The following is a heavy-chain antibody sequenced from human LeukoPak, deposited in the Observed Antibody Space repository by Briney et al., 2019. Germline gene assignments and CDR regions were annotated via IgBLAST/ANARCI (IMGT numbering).Heavy chain of an antibody. J-gene: IGHJ4*02. CDR2: IYYSGST. D-gene: IGHD2/OR15-2a*01. CDR1: GGSISSYY. CDR3: ARFRDLIFDY. V-gene: IGHV4-59*01. Sequence: PSETLSLTCTVSGGSISSYYWSWIRQPPGKGLEWIGYIYYSGSTNYNPSLKSRVTISVDTSKNQFSLKLSSVTAADTAVYYCARFRDLIFDYWGQGTLVTVSS.